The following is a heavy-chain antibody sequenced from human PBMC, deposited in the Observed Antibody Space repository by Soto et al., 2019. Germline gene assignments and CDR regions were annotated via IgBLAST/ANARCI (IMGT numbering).Heavy chain of an antibody. V-gene: IGHV3-53*02. D-gene: IGHD6-13*01. CDR3: TRDLPGYGSSWPRE. CDR2: VFGGGAT. CDR1: GFTVNDAY. Sequence: EVQLVETGGGLIQPGGSLRLSCAASGFTVNDAYMSWVRQAPGRGLEWVSVVFGGGATYYADSVKGRFTISRDNSKNTLYLKMHNLRAEDTAMYYCTRDLPGYGSSWPREWGQGTLVTVSS. J-gene: IGHJ4*02.